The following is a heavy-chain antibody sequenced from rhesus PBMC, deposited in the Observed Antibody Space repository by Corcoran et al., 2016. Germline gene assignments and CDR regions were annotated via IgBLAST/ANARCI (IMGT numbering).Heavy chain of an antibody. V-gene: IGHV1-111*02. D-gene: IGHD2-15*01. J-gene: IGHJ4*01. Sequence: EVQLVQSGAEVKKPGASVKISCKASGYTFTDYYLHWVRQAPGKGLEWMGRVDPEECEAIPAQKFQDRITITADTSTDTAYMELSSLGSEDTAVYYCATDRKYCSSTYCSSDYWGQGVLVTVSS. CDR2: VDPEECEA. CDR3: ATDRKYCSSTYCSSDY. CDR1: GYTFTDYY.